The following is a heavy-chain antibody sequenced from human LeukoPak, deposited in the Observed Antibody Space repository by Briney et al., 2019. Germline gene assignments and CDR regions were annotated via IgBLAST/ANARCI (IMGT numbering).Heavy chain of an antibody. CDR2: IYSDGSA. J-gene: IGHJ4*02. Sequence: PGGSLRLSCAASGFNVSRNYMNWVRQAPGKGLEWVSVIYSDGSAYYADSVKGRFTVSRHNSKNTLYLQMNSLRTEDTAVYYCASRRRGYSCYEWRYFDFWGQGTLVTVSS. D-gene: IGHD5-12*01. CDR3: ASRRRGYSCYEWRYFDF. V-gene: IGHV3-53*04. CDR1: GFNVSRNY.